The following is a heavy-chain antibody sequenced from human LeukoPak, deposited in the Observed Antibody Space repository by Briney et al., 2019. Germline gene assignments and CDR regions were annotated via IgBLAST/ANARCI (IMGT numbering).Heavy chain of an antibody. D-gene: IGHD6-13*01. CDR2: INPSGGST. Sequence: ASVKVSCKASGYTFTSYYMHWVRQAPGQGLEWMGIINPSGGSTIYVQKFQGRVTMTRDMSTSTVYMELSSLRSEDTAVYYCARRYYSRDFDYWGQGTLITVSS. V-gene: IGHV1-46*01. CDR3: ARRYYSRDFDY. CDR1: GYTFTSYY. J-gene: IGHJ4*02.